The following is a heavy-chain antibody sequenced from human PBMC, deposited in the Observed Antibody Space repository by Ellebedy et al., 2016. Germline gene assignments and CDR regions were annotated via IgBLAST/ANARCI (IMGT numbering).Heavy chain of an antibody. CDR3: RQGHYADY. V-gene: IGHV3-23*01. Sequence: GESLKISCAVSGLPFSTFFMSWVRQAPGKGLEWVATISANGNKRDLADSVQGRFTISRDNFRNTLHLQMNNLRGEDTAVYYCRQGHYADYWGLGTLVTVSS. D-gene: IGHD2-2*01. CDR2: ISANGNKR. J-gene: IGHJ4*02. CDR1: GLPFSTFF.